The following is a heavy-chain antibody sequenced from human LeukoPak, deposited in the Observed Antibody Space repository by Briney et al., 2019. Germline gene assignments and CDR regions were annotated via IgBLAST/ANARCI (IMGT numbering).Heavy chain of an antibody. CDR2: IKSKTDGGTT. J-gene: IGHJ4*02. D-gene: IGHD6-19*01. CDR1: GFTFSNAW. V-gene: IGHV3-15*01. Sequence: PGGSLRPSCAASGFTFSNAWLSWVRQAPGKGLEWVGRIKSKTDGGTTDYAAPVKGRFTISRDDSKNTLYLQMNSLKTEDPAVYSCITVPIAVAGTFDDWGQGTLVTVSS. CDR3: ITVPIAVAGTFDD.